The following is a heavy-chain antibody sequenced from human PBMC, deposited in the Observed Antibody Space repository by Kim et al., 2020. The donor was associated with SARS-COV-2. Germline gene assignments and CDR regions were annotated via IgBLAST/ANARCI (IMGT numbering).Heavy chain of an antibody. CDR1: GGSNRCNY. V-gene: IGHV4-59*01. D-gene: IGHD3-16*01. J-gene: IGHJ2*01. CDR2: SYYSGSS. Sequence: SETLSLTCTVAGGSNRCNYWTWIRQHQGKRLDWMGFSYYSGSSNYNPSLKSGVTISADTSQKHITLTLSTVTVADRAVCYCARVAWASGPFDYGGRGTRV. CDR3: ARVAWASGPFDY.